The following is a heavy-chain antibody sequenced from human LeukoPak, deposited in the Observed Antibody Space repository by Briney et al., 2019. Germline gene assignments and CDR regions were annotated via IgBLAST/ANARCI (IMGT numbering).Heavy chain of an antibody. CDR2: IIPIFGTA. D-gene: IGHD6-19*01. V-gene: IGHV1-69*13. CDR1: GGTFSSNV. CDR3: ASFGYSSGWHDINFDY. J-gene: IGHJ4*02. Sequence: SVKVSCKASGGTFSSNVISWVRQAPGQGLEWMGGIIPIFGTANYAQKFQGRVTITADESTSTAYMELSSLRSEDTAVYYCASFGYSSGWHDINFDYWGQGTLVTVSS.